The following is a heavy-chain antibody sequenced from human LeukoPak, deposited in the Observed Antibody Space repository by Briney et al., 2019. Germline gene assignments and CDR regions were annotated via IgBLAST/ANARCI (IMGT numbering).Heavy chain of an antibody. D-gene: IGHD5-24*01. CDR2: INSNNGDT. V-gene: IGHV1-2*02. J-gene: IGHJ4*02. Sequence: ASVKVSCKASGYIFTGYYLHWVRQAPGQGLEWVGGINSNNGDTHYAQNFRVRVTMTRDTSISTAYMELSRLGSDDTAVYYCARDGDGYNLDWGQGTLVTVSS. CDR3: ARDGDGYNLD. CDR1: GYIFTGYY.